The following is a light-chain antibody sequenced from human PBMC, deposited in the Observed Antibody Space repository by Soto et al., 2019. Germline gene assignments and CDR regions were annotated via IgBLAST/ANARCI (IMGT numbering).Light chain of an antibody. CDR1: YSVSIRS. V-gene: IGKV3-20*01. J-gene: IGKJ1*01. CDR3: QHFGSSLRT. Sequence: IVLTQSQATLSSSPRARPSLSCSASYSVSIRSLAWYQQKPGQAPRLLIYGASSRATGIPDRFSGSGSGTDFTLTISRLEPEDFAVYYCQHFGSSLRTFGQGTKVDIK. CDR2: GAS.